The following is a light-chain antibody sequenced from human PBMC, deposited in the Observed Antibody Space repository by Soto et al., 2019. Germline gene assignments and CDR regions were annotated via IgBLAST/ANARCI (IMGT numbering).Light chain of an antibody. V-gene: IGKV1-5*03. CDR2: EAS. CDR3: QQSRNYPWT. J-gene: IGKJ1*01. CDR1: QSIDFY. Sequence: DIQMTQSPSTLSTSLGDRVTITCRASQSIDFYLAWYQQKPGKAPKLLIYEASNLESGVPSRFSGSGYGTEFTLTISRLQPDDFATYYCQQSRNYPWTFGQGTKVEIK.